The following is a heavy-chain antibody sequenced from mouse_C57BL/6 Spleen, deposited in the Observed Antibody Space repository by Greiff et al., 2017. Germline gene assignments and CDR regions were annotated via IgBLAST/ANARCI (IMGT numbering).Heavy chain of an antibody. CDR1: GYAFSSYW. V-gene: IGHV1-80*01. CDR2: IYPGDGDT. Sequence: VQLQQSGAELVKPGASVKISCKASGYAFSSYWMNWVKQRPGKGLEWIGQIYPGDGDTNYNGKFKGKATLTADKSSSTAYMQLSSLTSEDSAVYFCASGGLRRGFDYWGQGTTLTVSS. J-gene: IGHJ2*01. CDR3: ASGGLRRGFDY. D-gene: IGHD2-4*01.